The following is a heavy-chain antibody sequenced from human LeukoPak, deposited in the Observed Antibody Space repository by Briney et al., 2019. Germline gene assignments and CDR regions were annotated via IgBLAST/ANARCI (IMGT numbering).Heavy chain of an antibody. V-gene: IGHV3-53*01. CDR2: SYSGGNT. CDR1: GFTVSGNS. CDR3: ARGEIDYDSKPSFYYYMDV. D-gene: IGHD3-22*01. J-gene: IGHJ6*03. Sequence: GGSLRLSCTVSGFTVSGNSMSWVRQAPGKGLEWVSFSYSGGNTHYSDSVKGRFTISRDNSKNTLYLQMNSLRAEDTAVYYCARGEIDYDSKPSFYYYMDVWGKGTTVTISS.